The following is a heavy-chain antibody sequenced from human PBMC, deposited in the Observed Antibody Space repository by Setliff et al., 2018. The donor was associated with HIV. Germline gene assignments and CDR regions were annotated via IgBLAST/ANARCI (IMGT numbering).Heavy chain of an antibody. V-gene: IGHV1-2*02. CDR1: GYTFTGYY. Sequence: ASVKVSCKASGYTFTGYYIHWVRQAPGQGLEWMGWINPNSGDTKYAQRFRGRVTMTRDTSISTAYMELSRLRSDDTAVFYCARAPGPPWIQLWLTYFDYWGRGTLVTVSS. D-gene: IGHD5-18*01. J-gene: IGHJ4*02. CDR2: INPNSGDT. CDR3: ARAPGPPWIQLWLTYFDY.